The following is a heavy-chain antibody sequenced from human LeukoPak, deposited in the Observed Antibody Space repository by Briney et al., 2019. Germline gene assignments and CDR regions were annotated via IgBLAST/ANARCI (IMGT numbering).Heavy chain of an antibody. CDR2: ISSNGGST. CDR3: ARVRAGYGDYDY. Sequence: PGGSLRLSCAASGFTFSSYAMHWVRQAPGKGLEYVSAISSNGGSTYYANSVKGGFTISRDNSKNTLYLQMGGLRAEDMAVYYCARVRAGYGDYDYWGQGTLVTVSS. V-gene: IGHV3-64*01. D-gene: IGHD4-17*01. J-gene: IGHJ4*02. CDR1: GFTFSSYA.